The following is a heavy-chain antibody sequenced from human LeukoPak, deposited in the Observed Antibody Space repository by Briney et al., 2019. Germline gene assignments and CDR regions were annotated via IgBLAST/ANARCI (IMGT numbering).Heavy chain of an antibody. V-gene: IGHV3-9*01. CDR3: AKDYSRSHRYAFDI. D-gene: IGHD6-13*01. CDR2: ISWNSGSI. J-gene: IGHJ3*02. Sequence: GGSLRLSCAASGFTFGDYAMHWVRQVPGKGLEWVSRISWNSGSIGYAASVKGRFMISRDNTKNSLYLQMNSLRPEDTALYYCAKDYSRSHRYAFDIWGQGTMVTVSS. CDR1: GFTFGDYA.